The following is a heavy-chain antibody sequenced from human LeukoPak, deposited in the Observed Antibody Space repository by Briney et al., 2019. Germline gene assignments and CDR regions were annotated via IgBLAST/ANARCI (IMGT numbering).Heavy chain of an antibody. D-gene: IGHD3-22*01. CDR1: GGSISSYY. CDR3: ARQEEYYYDSSGYPNWFDP. Sequence: PSETLSLTCTVSGGSISSYYWSWLRQPPGKGLEWIGYIYYSGSTNYNPSLKSRVTISVDTSKNQFSLKLSSVTAADTAVYYCARQEEYYYDSSGYPNWFDPWGQGTLVTVSS. CDR2: IYYSGST. V-gene: IGHV4-59*08. J-gene: IGHJ5*02.